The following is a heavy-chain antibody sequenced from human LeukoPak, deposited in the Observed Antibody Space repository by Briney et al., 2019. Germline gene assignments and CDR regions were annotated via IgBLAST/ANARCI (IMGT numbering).Heavy chain of an antibody. Sequence: SETLSLTCTVSGGSISSYYWSWIRQPAGKGLEWIGRIYTGGSTNYNPSLKSRVTMSVDTSKNQFSLKLSSVTAADTAVYYCARAGYYYDSTYYFDYWGQGTLVTVSS. CDR2: IYTGGST. J-gene: IGHJ4*02. CDR1: GGSISSYY. V-gene: IGHV4-4*07. CDR3: ARAGYYYDSTYYFDY. D-gene: IGHD3-22*01.